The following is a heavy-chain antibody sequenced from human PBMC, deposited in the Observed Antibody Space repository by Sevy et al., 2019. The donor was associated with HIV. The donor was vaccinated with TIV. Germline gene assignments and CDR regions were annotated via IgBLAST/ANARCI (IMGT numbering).Heavy chain of an antibody. CDR3: ARFIKYCVGDCYFPLDY. CDR2: ISSSSSYI. CDR1: GFTFSSYS. J-gene: IGHJ4*02. Sequence: GGSLRLSCAASGFTFSSYSMNWVRQAPGKGLEWVSSISSSSSYIYYADSVKGRFTISRDNAKNSLYLQMNSLRAEDTAVYYCARFIKYCVGDCYFPLDYWGQGTLVTVSS. D-gene: IGHD2-21*02. V-gene: IGHV3-21*01.